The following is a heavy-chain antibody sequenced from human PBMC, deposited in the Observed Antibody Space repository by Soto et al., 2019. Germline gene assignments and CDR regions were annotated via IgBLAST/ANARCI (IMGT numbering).Heavy chain of an antibody. V-gene: IGHV3-48*03. CDR2: IHPGGQTI. D-gene: IGHD2-15*01. Sequence: GGSLRLSCAASGFTFSSSEMYWVRQAPGKGLEWISYIHPGGQTIFYAESVKGRFTISRDNAKHSVYLQMNSLRAEDTAVYYCARRGSRWGRGTKVTVSS. CDR3: ARRGSR. J-gene: IGHJ3*01. CDR1: GFTFSSSE.